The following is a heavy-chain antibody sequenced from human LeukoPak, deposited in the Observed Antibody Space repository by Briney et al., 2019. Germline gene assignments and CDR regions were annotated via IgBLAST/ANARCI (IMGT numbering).Heavy chain of an antibody. CDR2: MNTTGST. CDR3: ARDWDY. CDR1: GGSISSYY. V-gene: IGHV4-4*07. Sequence: SETLSLTCTVSGGSISSYYWSWIRQPAGKGLEWIGHMNTTGSTKYNPSLKSRVTISVDRTNSQFSLKLSSVTAADTAVYYCARDWDYWGQGTLVAVSS. J-gene: IGHJ4*02.